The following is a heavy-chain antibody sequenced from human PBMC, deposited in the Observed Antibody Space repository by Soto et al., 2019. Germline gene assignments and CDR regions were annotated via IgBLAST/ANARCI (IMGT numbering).Heavy chain of an antibody. Sequence: ASVKLSCKASGYTFTSYSSSWVRQDPGQGLEWMGWISAYNGNTNYAQKLQGRVTMTTDTSTSTAYMELRSLRSDDTAVYYCARDPRLRFHAFDIWGQGTMVTVSS. V-gene: IGHV1-18*01. D-gene: IGHD3-3*01. CDR3: ARDPRLRFHAFDI. J-gene: IGHJ3*02. CDR1: GYTFTSYS. CDR2: ISAYNGNT.